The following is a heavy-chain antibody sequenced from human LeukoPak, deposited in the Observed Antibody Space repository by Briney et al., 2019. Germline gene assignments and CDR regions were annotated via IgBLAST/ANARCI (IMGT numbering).Heavy chain of an antibody. J-gene: IGHJ4*02. D-gene: IGHD2-2*01. CDR2: INPDGSST. CDR1: GFTFSTYW. CDR3: TRVRVVVPSAFDYCDF. V-gene: IGHV3-74*01. Sequence: GGSLRLSCAASGFTFSTYWMHWVRQAPGKGLVWVSRINPDGSSTNYADSVKGRFTISRDNAENSLYLQMNSLRAEDTAVYYCTRVRVVVPSAFDYCDFWGQGTPVTVSS.